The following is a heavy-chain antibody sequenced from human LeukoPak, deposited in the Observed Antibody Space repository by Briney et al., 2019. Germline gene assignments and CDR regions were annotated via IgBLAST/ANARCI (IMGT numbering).Heavy chain of an antibody. V-gene: IGHV1-2*02. J-gene: IGHJ4*02. CDR1: GYTFTGYY. CDR3: AKTYYYGSGSSTPIDY. D-gene: IGHD3-10*01. Sequence: ASVKVSCKASGYTFTGYYMHWVRQAPGQGLEWMVWINPNSGGTNYAQKFQGRVTMTRDTSISTAYMELSRLRSDDTAVYYCAKTYYYGSGSSTPIDYWGQGTLVTVSS. CDR2: INPNSGGT.